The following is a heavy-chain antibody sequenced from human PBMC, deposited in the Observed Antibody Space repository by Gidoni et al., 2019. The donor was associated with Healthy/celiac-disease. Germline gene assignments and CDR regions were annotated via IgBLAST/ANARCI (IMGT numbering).Heavy chain of an antibody. V-gene: IGHV4-39*01. D-gene: IGHD6-13*01. CDR2: IYYRGST. CDR1: GGSISSSSYY. Sequence: QLQLQESGPGLVKPSETLSLTCTVSGGSISSSSYYWGWIRQPPGKGLEWIGSIYYRGSTYYNPSLKSRVTISVDTSKNQFSLKLSSVTAADTAVYYCARHSLQQQLGVNNWGQGTLVTVSS. CDR3: ARHSLQQQLGVNN. J-gene: IGHJ4*02.